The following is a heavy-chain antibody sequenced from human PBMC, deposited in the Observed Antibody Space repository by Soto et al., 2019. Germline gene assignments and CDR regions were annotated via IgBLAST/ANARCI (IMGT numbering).Heavy chain of an antibody. V-gene: IGHV3-23*01. J-gene: IGHJ5*02. Sequence: GGSLRLSCAASGFTFSSYAMSWVRQAPGKGLEWVSGISGSGGNTYYADSVKGRFTISRDNSDNTLYLQMNSLRAEDTAVYYWANHPPVTMVSNFAYGARGALVPVPWG. CDR1: GFTFSSYA. CDR2: ISGSGGNT. D-gene: IGHD3-10*01. CDR3: ANHPPVTMVSNFAYGARGALVPVP.